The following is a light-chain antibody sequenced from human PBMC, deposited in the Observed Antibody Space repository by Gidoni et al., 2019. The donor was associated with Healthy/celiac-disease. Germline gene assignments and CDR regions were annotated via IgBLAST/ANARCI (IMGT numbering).Light chain of an antibody. CDR3: QQYGSSPGT. Sequence: EIVLSKSPGTLSLSSGERATLSCRASQSVSSSYLAWYQQNSGQAPTLLIYGASSRATGLPDRCSSSGSGTDFTTTISRLEPEDFVVYYCQQYGSSPGTFGQGTKLEIK. CDR2: GAS. V-gene: IGKV3-20*01. CDR1: QSVSSSY. J-gene: IGKJ2*02.